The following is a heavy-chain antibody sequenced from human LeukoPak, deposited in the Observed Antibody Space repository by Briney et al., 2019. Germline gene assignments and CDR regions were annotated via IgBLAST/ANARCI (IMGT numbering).Heavy chain of an antibody. V-gene: IGHV1-46*01. CDR2: INPRGGST. D-gene: IGHD4-11*01. Sequence: GASVKVSCKASGYIFTTYFMHWLRQAPGQGPEWMGIINPRGGSTDYAQKFQDRITMTSDTSTGTVYTELKSLTSEDTAVYFCARVGTTGATADNWGQGTLVTVSS. CDR3: ARVGTTGATADN. J-gene: IGHJ4*02. CDR1: GYIFTTYF.